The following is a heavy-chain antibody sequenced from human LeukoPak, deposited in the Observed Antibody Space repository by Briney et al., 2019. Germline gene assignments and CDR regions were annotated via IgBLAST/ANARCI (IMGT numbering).Heavy chain of an antibody. CDR1: GFTFSSYS. CDR3: LSSRWFGELASDY. J-gene: IGHJ4*02. CDR2: ISSSSSTI. V-gene: IGHV3-48*01. Sequence: GGSLRLSCAASGFTFSSYSMNWVRQAPGKGLEWVSYISSSSSTIYYADSVKGRFTISRENAKNSLYLQMNSVRAEDTAVYYCLSSRWFGELASDYWGQGTLVTVSS. D-gene: IGHD3-10*01.